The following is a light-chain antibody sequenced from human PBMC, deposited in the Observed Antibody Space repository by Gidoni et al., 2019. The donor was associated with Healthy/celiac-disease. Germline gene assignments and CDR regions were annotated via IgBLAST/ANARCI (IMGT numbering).Light chain of an antibody. Sequence: IVLTKSPGTLSLSPGERATLSCMASQSVSSSDLAWYQQKPGQAPRLLIYGASSRATGIPDRFSGSGSGTDFTLTISRLEPEDFAVYYCQQYGSSPWTFGQGTKVEIK. CDR1: QSVSSSD. CDR3: QQYGSSPWT. J-gene: IGKJ1*01. V-gene: IGKV3-20*01. CDR2: GAS.